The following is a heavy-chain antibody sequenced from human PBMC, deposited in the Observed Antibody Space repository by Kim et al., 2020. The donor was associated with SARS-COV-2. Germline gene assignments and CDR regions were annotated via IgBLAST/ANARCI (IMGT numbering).Heavy chain of an antibody. CDR2: ISAYNGNT. CDR3: ARDERATVTTVEGLSYYYYGMDV. CDR1: GYTFTSYG. Sequence: ASVKVSCKASGYTFTSYGISWVRQAPGQGLEWMGWISAYNGNTNYAQKLQGRVTMTTDTSTSTAYMELRSLRSDDTAVYYCARDERATVTTVEGLSYYYYGMDVWGQGTTVTVSS. J-gene: IGHJ6*02. V-gene: IGHV1-18*04. D-gene: IGHD4-4*01.